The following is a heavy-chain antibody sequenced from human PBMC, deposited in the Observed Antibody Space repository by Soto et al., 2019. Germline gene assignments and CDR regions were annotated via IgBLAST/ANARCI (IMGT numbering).Heavy chain of an antibody. CDR1: GFTFTSYA. V-gene: IGHV3-64*01. CDR3: VREAYGVEKLPPDY. J-gene: IGHJ4*02. D-gene: IGHD4-17*01. CDR2: ITSNGGTT. Sequence: EVQLVESGGGLVQPGGSLRLYCGASGFTFTSYAMHWVRQAPGKGLEYVSGITSNGGTTYYASSVKARFIISRDNSKNTLYLQMGSLRAEDMAVYYCVREAYGVEKLPPDYWGQGTLVTVSS.